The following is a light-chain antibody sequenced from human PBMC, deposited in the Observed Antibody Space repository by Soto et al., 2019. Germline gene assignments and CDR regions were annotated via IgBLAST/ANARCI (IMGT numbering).Light chain of an antibody. J-gene: IGKJ1*01. V-gene: IGKV1-39*01. CDR3: QQSYSTPRT. Sequence: DIQMTQSPSSLSASVGDRVTITCRASQDIYSYLNWYQQKPGKAPKLLIYAASSLQSGVPSRFSGSGSGTDFTLTISSLQPGDFATYYCQQSYSTPRTFGQGTKVEIK. CDR2: AAS. CDR1: QDIYSY.